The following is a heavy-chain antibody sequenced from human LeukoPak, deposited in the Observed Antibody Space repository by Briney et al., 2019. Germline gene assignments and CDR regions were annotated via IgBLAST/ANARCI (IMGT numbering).Heavy chain of an antibody. J-gene: IGHJ4*02. CDR2: ISWNSGSI. CDR3: AKGTFTGSNHFDY. CDR1: GFTFDDYA. D-gene: IGHD1-14*01. V-gene: IGHV3-9*01. Sequence: GRSLRLSCAASGFTFDDYAMHWVRQAPGKGLEWVSGISWNSGSIGYADSVKGRFTISRDNAKNSLYLRMNSLRAEDTALYYCAKGTFTGSNHFDYWGQGTLVTVSS.